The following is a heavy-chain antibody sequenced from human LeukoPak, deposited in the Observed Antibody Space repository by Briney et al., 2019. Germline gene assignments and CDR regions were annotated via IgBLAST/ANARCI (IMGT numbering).Heavy chain of an antibody. CDR2: ILNDGSSK. D-gene: IGHD3-22*01. CDR1: GFTFSTSG. Sequence: GGSLRLSCAASGFTFSTSGMHWVRQAPGKGLEWVAVILNDGSSKYYADSVKGRFTISRDNSKNTLYLQMNSLRAEDSAVYYCAKDLDSSGYSYWGQGALVTVSS. CDR3: AKDLDSSGYSY. V-gene: IGHV3-30*18. J-gene: IGHJ4*02.